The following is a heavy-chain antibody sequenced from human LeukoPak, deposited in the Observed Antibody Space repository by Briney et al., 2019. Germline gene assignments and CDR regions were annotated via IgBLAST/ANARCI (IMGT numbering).Heavy chain of an antibody. CDR2: IIPIFGTA. V-gene: IGHV1-69*06. CDR1: GGTFSSYA. D-gene: IGHD4-17*01. Sequence: ASVKVSCKASGGTFSSYAISWVRQAPGQGLEWMGGIIPIFGTANYAQKFQGRVTITADKSTSTAYMELSSLRSEDTAVYYCASQGTTDLSNDYWGQGTLVTVSS. CDR3: ASQGTTDLSNDY. J-gene: IGHJ4*02.